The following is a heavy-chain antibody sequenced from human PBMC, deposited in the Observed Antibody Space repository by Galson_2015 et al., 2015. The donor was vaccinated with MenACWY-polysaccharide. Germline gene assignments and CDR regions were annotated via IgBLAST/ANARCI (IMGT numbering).Heavy chain of an antibody. CDR3: AKENSDGGNSNLVDY. CDR1: GFPFRSYA. D-gene: IGHD4-23*01. V-gene: IGHV3-23*01. CDR2: ISGSGGST. Sequence: LRLSCAASGFPFRSYAMSWVRQAPGEGLEWVSTISGSGGSTFHADSVKGRFTISRDNSKNTLYLQMNSLRVEDTAVFYCAKENSDGGNSNLVDYCGQPTLVTVSS. J-gene: IGHJ4*02.